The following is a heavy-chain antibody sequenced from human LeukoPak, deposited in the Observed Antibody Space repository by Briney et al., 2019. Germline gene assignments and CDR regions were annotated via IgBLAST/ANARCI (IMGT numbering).Heavy chain of an antibody. D-gene: IGHD3-3*01. CDR2: ISGSGDTT. CDR1: GFTFSRHA. J-gene: IGHJ3*01. V-gene: IGHV3-23*01. Sequence: GGSLRLSCAASGFTFSRHAMSWVRQAPGKGLEWVSVISGSGDTTYYADSLKGRFTISRDNSRNTLYLQMNTLRAEDTAVYYCVKGDLESADGAFGLWGQGTMVTVSP. CDR3: VKGDLESADGAFGL.